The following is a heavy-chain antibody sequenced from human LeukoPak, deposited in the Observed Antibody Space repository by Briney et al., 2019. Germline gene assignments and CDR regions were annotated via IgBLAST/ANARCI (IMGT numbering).Heavy chain of an antibody. CDR1: GYTFTSYG. D-gene: IGHD3-22*01. V-gene: IGHV1-18*01. J-gene: IGHJ4*02. CDR3: ARSIAWGMIVVVPYYFDY. Sequence: ASVKVSCKASGYTFTSYGISWVRQAPGQGLEWMGWISAYNGNINYAQKLQGRVTMTTDTSTSTACMELRSLRSDDTAVYYCARSIAWGMIVVVPYYFDYWGQGTLVTVSS. CDR2: ISAYNGNI.